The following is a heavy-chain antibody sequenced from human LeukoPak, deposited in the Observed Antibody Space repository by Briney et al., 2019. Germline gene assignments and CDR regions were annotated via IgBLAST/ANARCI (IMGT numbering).Heavy chain of an antibody. CDR1: GTPYSFSSYA. V-gene: IGHV1-69*04. CDR3: ARDREDSSSSFFY. J-gene: IGHJ4*02. D-gene: IGHD1-26*01. CDR2: IIPISDIA. Sequence: SVKVSCKASGTPYSFSSYAISWVRQAPGQGLEWMGRIIPISDIANYARRFRGRVTITADRSTATVYMDLSSLPSEDTAVYYCARDREDSSSSFFYWGQGTPVTVAS.